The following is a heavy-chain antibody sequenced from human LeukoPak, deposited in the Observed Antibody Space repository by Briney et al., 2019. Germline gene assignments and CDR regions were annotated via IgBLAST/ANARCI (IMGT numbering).Heavy chain of an antibody. J-gene: IGHJ3*02. D-gene: IGHD5-18*01. V-gene: IGHV1-2*02. CDR3: AGRGYSYGLESDAFDI. Sequence: ASVKVSCKASGYTFTGYYMHWVRQAPGQGLEWMGWINPNSGGTNYAQKFQGRVTMTRDTSISTAYMELSRLRSDDTAAYYCAGRGYSYGLESDAFDIWGQGTMVTVSS. CDR1: GYTFTGYY. CDR2: INPNSGGT.